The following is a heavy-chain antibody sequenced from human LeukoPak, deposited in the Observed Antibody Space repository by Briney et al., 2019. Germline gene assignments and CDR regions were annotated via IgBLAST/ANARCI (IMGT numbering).Heavy chain of an antibody. CDR2: IKSKTDGGTI. V-gene: IGHV3-15*01. CDR1: GFTFSDAW. Sequence: GGSLRLSCAASGFTFSDAWMNWVRQAPGKGLEWVGRIKSKTDGGTIDYAAPVKGRFTISRDDSKNMLYLQMNSLKTEDTAVYYCTTALYDWNDANYWGQGTLVTVSS. CDR3: TTALYDWNDANY. D-gene: IGHD1-1*01. J-gene: IGHJ4*02.